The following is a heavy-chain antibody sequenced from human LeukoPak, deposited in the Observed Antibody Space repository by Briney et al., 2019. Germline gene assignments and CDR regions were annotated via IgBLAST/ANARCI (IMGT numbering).Heavy chain of an antibody. CDR3: ASLPRGTDAFDI. J-gene: IGHJ3*02. Sequence: SETLSLTCAVFGEPFKGYYWSWIRQPPAKGLEWIGDINHSGSTSYNPSLKSRVTILVDTSKKQFSLKLSSVAAADTAVYYCASLPRGTDAFDIWGQGTMVTVSS. V-gene: IGHV4-34*01. CDR2: INHSGST. D-gene: IGHD3-16*01. CDR1: GEPFKGYY.